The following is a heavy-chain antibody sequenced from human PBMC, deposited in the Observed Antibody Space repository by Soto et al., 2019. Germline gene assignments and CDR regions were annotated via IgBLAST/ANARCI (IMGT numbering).Heavy chain of an antibody. Sequence: EVRLVESGGGLVKPGESLRLSCAASGFTFSDFGMNWVRQAPGKGLEWVASIGRAGGNKYYADSLQGRFTISRADPNNLVYLQMSRLRHDDSAIYFCARDRYASGDVNWFDPWRQGTLVTVSS. CDR1: GFTFSDFG. D-gene: IGHD4-17*01. CDR2: IGRAGGNK. V-gene: IGHV3-21*04. J-gene: IGHJ5*02. CDR3: ARDRYASGDVNWFDP.